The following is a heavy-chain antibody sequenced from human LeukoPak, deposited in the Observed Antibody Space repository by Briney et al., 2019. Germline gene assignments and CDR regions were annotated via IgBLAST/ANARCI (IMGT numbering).Heavy chain of an antibody. CDR1: GASFSDYY. CDR2: IDHSGST. J-gene: IGHJ4*02. Sequence: SETLSLTCAVYGASFSDYYWSWIRQPPGKGLEWIGEIDHSGSTNYNSSLKSRVTMSEDRSKNQFFLKLSSVTAADTAVYYCARSPPPGATAYGVVDYWGQGTLVTVSS. D-gene: IGHD3-16*01. V-gene: IGHV4-34*01. CDR3: ARSPPPGATAYGVVDY.